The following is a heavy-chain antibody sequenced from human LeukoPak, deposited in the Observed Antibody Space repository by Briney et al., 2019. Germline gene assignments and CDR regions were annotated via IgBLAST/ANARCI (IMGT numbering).Heavy chain of an antibody. V-gene: IGHV3-23*01. D-gene: IGHD3-10*01. CDR1: GFTFSSYA. J-gene: IGHJ4*02. CDR3: AKAARLLWFGEFTSPY. Sequence: GSLRLSCAASGFTFSSYAMSWVRQAPGKGLEWVSAISGSGGSTYYSDSVKGRFTTSRDNSKNTLYLQMNSLRAEDTAVYYCAKAARLLWFGEFTSPYWGQGTLVTVSS. CDR2: ISGSGGST.